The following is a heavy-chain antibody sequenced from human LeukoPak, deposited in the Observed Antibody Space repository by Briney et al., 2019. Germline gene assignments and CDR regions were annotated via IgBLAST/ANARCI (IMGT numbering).Heavy chain of an antibody. CDR2: IIPIFGTA. CDR3: ARILSSSWYEYFHH. Sequence: SVKVSCKASGGTFSNYAISWVRQAAGQGLEWMGAIIPIFGTANYAQKFQGRVTITADESTSTAYMELSSLRSEDTAVYYCARILSSSWYEYFHHWGQGTLVTVSS. CDR1: GGTFSNYA. J-gene: IGHJ1*01. V-gene: IGHV1-69*01. D-gene: IGHD6-19*01.